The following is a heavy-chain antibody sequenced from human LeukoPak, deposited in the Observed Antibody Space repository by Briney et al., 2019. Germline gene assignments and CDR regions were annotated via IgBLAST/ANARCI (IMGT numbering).Heavy chain of an antibody. J-gene: IGHJ4*02. CDR2: ISAYNGNA. CDR1: GYTFTSYG. D-gene: IGHD1-26*01. V-gene: IGHV1-18*01. CDR3: ARALPSIVGATTSDY. Sequence: GASVKVSCKASGYTFTSYGISWVRQAPGQGLEWMGWISAYNGNANCAQKLQGRVTMTTDTSTSTAYMELRSLRSDDTAVYYCARALPSIVGATTSDYWGQGTLVTVSS.